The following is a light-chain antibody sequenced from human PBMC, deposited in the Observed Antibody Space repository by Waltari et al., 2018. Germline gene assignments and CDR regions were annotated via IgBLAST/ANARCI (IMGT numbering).Light chain of an antibody. CDR2: WAS. CDR1: QSVFYSSNNKND. J-gene: IGKJ3*01. V-gene: IGKV4-1*01. CDR3: QQYYSMPLT. Sequence: XTQXXXXXAVSXXXXVXXNCTSXQSVFYSSNNKNDLAWYQQKPGQPPKLLMYWASSREFGVPKRFSASGSGTDFTLTISSLEADDVAIYYCQQYYSMPLTFGPGTTVEI.